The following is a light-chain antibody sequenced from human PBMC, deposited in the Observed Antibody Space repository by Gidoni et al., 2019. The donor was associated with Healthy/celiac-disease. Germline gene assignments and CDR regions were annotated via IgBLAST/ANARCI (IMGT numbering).Light chain of an antibody. Sequence: DIQMTQSPSTLSASLGDRVTITCRASQSISSWLAWYQQKPGKAPKLLIYKASSLESGVPSRVRGSGSGTEFTLTISSLQPDDFATYYCQQYNSYPWTFGQGTKVEIQ. CDR3: QQYNSYPWT. V-gene: IGKV1-5*03. CDR2: KAS. CDR1: QSISSW. J-gene: IGKJ1*01.